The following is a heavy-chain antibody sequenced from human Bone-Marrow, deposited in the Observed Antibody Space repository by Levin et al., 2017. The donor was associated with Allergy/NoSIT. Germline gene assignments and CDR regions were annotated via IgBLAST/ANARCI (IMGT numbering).Heavy chain of an antibody. CDR1: GGSISSGDYY. J-gene: IGHJ4*02. Sequence: SETLSLTCTVSGGSISSGDYYWSWIRQPPGKGLEWIGYIYYSGSTYYNPSLKSRVTISVDTSKNQFSLKLSSVTAADTAVYYCARAWLDTAMVVFDYWGQGTLVTVSS. V-gene: IGHV4-30-4*01. CDR3: ARAWLDTAMVVFDY. D-gene: IGHD5-18*01. CDR2: IYYSGST.